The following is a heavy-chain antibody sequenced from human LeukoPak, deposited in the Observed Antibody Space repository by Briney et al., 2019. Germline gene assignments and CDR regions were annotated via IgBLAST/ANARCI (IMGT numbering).Heavy chain of an antibody. J-gene: IGHJ4*02. CDR3: ARLAWSGYPAHSFDY. Sequence: SETLSLTCTVSGGSISSYYWSWIRQPPGKGLEWIGYIYYSGSTNYNPSLKSRVTISVDTSKNQFSLKLSSVTAADTAVYYCARLAWSGYPAHSFDYWGQGTLVTVSS. V-gene: IGHV4-59*08. D-gene: IGHD3-3*01. CDR1: GGSISSYY. CDR2: IYYSGST.